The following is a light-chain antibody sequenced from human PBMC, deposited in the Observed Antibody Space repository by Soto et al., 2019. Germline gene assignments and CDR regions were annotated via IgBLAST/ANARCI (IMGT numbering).Light chain of an antibody. CDR3: QTWGTDIVV. Sequence: QSVLTQSPSASASLGASVKLTCTLSSGHSSYAIAWHQQQPEKGPRYLMKLNSAGSHSKGDGIPDRFSGSSSGAERYLTISSLQSEDEADYYCQTWGTDIVVFGGGTKVTVL. J-gene: IGLJ2*01. CDR1: SGHSSYA. CDR2: LNSAGSH. V-gene: IGLV4-69*01.